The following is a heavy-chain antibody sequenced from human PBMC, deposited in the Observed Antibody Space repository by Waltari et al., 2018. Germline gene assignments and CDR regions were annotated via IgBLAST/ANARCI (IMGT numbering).Heavy chain of an antibody. V-gene: IGHV4-4*07. CDR2: IYTSGST. CDR1: GGSISSYY. CDR3: ARVNSGSHKLLGGYYYYYYMDV. J-gene: IGHJ6*03. Sequence: QVQLQESGPGLVKPSETLSLTCTVSGGSISSYYWSWIRQPAGKGLEWIGRIYTSGSTNYNPSRKSRVTMSVDTSKNQFSLKLSSVTAADTAVYYCARVNSGSHKLLGGYYYYYYMDVWGKGTTFTISS. D-gene: IGHD1-26*01.